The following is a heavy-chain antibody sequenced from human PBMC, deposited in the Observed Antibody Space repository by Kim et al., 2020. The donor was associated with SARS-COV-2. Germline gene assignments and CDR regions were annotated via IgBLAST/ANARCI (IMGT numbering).Heavy chain of an antibody. Sequence: GGSLRLSCAASGFTFSSYAMHWVRQAPGKGLEWVAVISYDGSNKYYADSVKGRFTISRDNSKNTLYLQMNSLRAEDTAVYYCARDLRGVAEDYGMDVWGQGTTVTVSS. CDR3: ARDLRGVAEDYGMDV. CDR1: GFTFSSYA. CDR2: ISYDGSNK. D-gene: IGHD3-10*01. J-gene: IGHJ6*02. V-gene: IGHV3-30*04.